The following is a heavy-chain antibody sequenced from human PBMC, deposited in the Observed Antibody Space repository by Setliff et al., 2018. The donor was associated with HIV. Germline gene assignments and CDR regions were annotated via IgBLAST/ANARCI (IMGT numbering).Heavy chain of an antibody. Sequence: GGSLRLSCAASGFNVNNKYMSWVRQAPGKGLEWVSGCSGDSTYYADSVKGRFTISRDNSKNMLYLQMDSLRAEDTAVYYCARGRNRNYVVYGMDVWGQGTTVTVSS. CDR2: CSGDST. D-gene: IGHD1-7*01. CDR1: GFNVNNKY. CDR3: ARGRNRNYVVYGMDV. V-gene: IGHV3-53*01. J-gene: IGHJ6*02.